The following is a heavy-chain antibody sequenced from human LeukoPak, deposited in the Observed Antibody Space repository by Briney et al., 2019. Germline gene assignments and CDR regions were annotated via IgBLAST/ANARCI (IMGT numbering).Heavy chain of an antibody. CDR1: GYXFTNYY. V-gene: IGHV1-46*04. CDR3: ARESDLAVAGTGFDY. CDR2: INPSGGST. J-gene: IGHJ4*02. D-gene: IGHD6-19*01. Sequence: ASVKVSCKASGYXFTNYYMHWVRQAPGQGLEWMGIINPSGGSTRYEQKLQGRVTMTRDTSTSTVYMELSSLRSEDTAVYYCARESDLAVAGTGFDYWGQGTLVTVSS.